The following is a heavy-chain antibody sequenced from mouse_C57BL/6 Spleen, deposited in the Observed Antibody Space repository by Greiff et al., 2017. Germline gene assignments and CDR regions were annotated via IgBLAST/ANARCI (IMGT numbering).Heavy chain of an antibody. D-gene: IGHD1-2*01. CDR3: ARGYYGHAMDY. J-gene: IGHJ4*01. Sequence: EVKLEESGGGLVKPGGSLKLSCAASGFTFSDYGMHWVRQAPEKGLEWVAYISSGSSTIYYADTVKGRFTISRDNAKNTLFLQMTSLRSEDTAMYYCARGYYGHAMDYWGQGTSVTVSS. V-gene: IGHV5-17*01. CDR2: ISSGSSTI. CDR1: GFTFSDYG.